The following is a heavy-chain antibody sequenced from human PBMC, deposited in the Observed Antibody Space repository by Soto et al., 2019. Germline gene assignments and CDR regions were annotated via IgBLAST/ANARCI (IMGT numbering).Heavy chain of an antibody. CDR3: ASPRQGNYDFLSGYYALDY. V-gene: IGHV4-34*01. CDR1: GGSFSGYY. D-gene: IGHD3-3*01. CDR2: INHSGST. J-gene: IGHJ4*02. Sequence: PSETLALTCAVYGGSFSGYYWSWIRQPPGKGLEWIGEINHSGSTNYNPSLKSRVTISVDTSKSQFSLNLRSVTAADAAVYYCASPRQGNYDFLSGYYALDYWGPGTLVTVSS.